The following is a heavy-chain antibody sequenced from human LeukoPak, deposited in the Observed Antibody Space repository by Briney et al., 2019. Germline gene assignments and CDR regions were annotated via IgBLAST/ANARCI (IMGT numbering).Heavy chain of an antibody. CDR1: GFTFDDYT. Sequence: GGSLRLSCAASGFTFDDYTMHWVRQALGKGLEWVSLITWDGGSAFYADSVKGRFTISRDNSKNSLSLQMNSLRTEDTALYYCATEAQKYFHHWGQDALVTVSS. V-gene: IGHV3-43*01. J-gene: IGHJ1*01. CDR3: ATEAQKYFHH. CDR2: ITWDGGSA.